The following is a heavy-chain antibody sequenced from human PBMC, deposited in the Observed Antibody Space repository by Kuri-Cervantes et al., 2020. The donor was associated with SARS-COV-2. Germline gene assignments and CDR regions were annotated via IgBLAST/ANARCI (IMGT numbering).Heavy chain of an antibody. CDR1: GFTFSSYG. CDR3: AKGGTSSSSLYFQH. J-gene: IGHJ1*01. CDR2: ISWNSGNI. Sequence: GGSLRLSCAASGFTFSSYGMHWVRQAPGKGLEWVSGISWNSGNIGYADSVKGRFTISRDNAKNSLYLQMNSLRAEDMALYYCAKGGTSSSSLYFQHWGQGTLVTVSS. V-gene: IGHV3-9*03. D-gene: IGHD6-6*01.